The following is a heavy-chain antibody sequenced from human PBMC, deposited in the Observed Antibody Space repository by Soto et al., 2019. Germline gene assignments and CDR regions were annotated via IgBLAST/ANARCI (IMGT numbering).Heavy chain of an antibody. CDR3: STDLPNSVYPFDY. CDR1: GFTFISAW. J-gene: IGHJ4*02. V-gene: IGHV3-15*07. Sequence: GGPLRLSCAASGFTFISAWMNWVRQTPEKGLEWVGRIQSKNDGGTTHYAAPVRGRFTISRDDSKNTLYLQMKSLQTEDTAVYYCSTDLPNSVYPFDYWGQGTLVTVSS. D-gene: IGHD7-27*01. CDR2: IQSKNDGGTT.